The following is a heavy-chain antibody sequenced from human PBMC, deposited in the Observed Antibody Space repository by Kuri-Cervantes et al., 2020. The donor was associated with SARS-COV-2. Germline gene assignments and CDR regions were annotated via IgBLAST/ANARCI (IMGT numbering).Heavy chain of an antibody. CDR1: GGSISSYY. J-gene: IGHJ6*02. Sequence: SETLSLTCTVSGGSISSYYWSWIRQPPGKGLEWIGYIYYSGSTNYNPSLKSRVTISVDTSKNQFSLKLSSVTAADTAVYYCARAPGSSSWLYYYYGMDVWGQGTTVTVSS. D-gene: IGHD6-13*01. CDR3: ARAPGSSSWLYYYYGMDV. V-gene: IGHV4-59*12. CDR2: IYYSGST.